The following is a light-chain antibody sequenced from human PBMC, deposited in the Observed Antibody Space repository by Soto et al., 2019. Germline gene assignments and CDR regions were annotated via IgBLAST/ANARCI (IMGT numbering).Light chain of an antibody. J-gene: IGLJ1*01. V-gene: IGLV2-8*01. CDR3: SSYAGSNNFV. Sequence: QSALAQPPSASGSPGQSVTISCTGTSXDVGGYNYVSWYQQHPGKAPKLMIYEVNKRPSGVPDRFSGSKSGNTASLTVSGLQAEDEADYYCSSYAGSNNFVFGTGTKVTVL. CDR1: SXDVGGYNY. CDR2: EVN.